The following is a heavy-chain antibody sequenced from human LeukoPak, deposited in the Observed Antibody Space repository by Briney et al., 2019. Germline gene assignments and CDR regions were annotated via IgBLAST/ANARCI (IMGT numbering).Heavy chain of an antibody. CDR1: GFTFSSYA. CDR3: AKSLGHFDWLLSRANFDY. Sequence: GGSLRLSCAASGFTFSSYAMSWVRQAPGKGLEWVSAISGSGGSTYYADSVKGRFTISRDNSKNTLYLQMNSLTAEDTAVYYCAKSLGHFDWLLSRANFDYWGQGTLVTVSS. V-gene: IGHV3-23*01. D-gene: IGHD3-9*01. J-gene: IGHJ4*02. CDR2: ISGSGGST.